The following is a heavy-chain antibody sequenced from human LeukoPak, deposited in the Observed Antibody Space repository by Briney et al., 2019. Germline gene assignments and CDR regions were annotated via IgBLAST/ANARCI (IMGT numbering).Heavy chain of an antibody. CDR2: IYYSGST. Sequence: SSETLSLTCTVSGGSISSSSYYWGWIRQPPGKGLEWIGSIYYSGSTYYNPSLKSRVTISVDTSKNQFSLKLSSVTAADTAVYYCARRGANLIQVGAIDYWGQGTLVTVSS. V-gene: IGHV4-39*01. CDR3: ARRGANLIQVGAIDY. CDR1: GGSISSSSYY. J-gene: IGHJ4*02. D-gene: IGHD1-26*01.